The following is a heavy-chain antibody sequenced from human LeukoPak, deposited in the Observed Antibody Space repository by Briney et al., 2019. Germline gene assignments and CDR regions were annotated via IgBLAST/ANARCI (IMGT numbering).Heavy chain of an antibody. Sequence: GSLRLSCAASGFTFSSHAMHWVRQAPGKGLEYVSAISSNGGSTYYANSVKGRFTISRDNSKNTLYLQMGSLTTEDMAVYYCARGLALNIAVAANGAFDIWGQGTMVTVSS. D-gene: IGHD6-19*01. V-gene: IGHV3-64*01. CDR1: GFTFSSHA. CDR2: ISSNGGST. CDR3: ARGLALNIAVAANGAFDI. J-gene: IGHJ3*02.